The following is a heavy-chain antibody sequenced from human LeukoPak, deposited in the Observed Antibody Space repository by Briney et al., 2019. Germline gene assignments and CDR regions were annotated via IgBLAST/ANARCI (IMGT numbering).Heavy chain of an antibody. V-gene: IGHV4-30-2*01. D-gene: IGHD1-7*01. CDR2: IYHGGST. Sequence: LSLTCTVSGGSINSDLYYWSWIRQPPGKGLEWIGYIYHGGSTYYNPSLKSRVTISVDRSKNQFSLKLSSVTAADTAVYYCARGAVGTTFDYWGQGSLVTVSS. CDR3: ARGAVGTTFDY. J-gene: IGHJ4*02. CDR1: GGSINSDLYY.